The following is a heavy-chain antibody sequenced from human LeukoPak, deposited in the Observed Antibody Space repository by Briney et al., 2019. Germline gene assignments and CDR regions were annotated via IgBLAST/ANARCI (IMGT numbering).Heavy chain of an antibody. CDR2: ISYDGCNK. CDR1: GFTFSSYG. J-gene: IGHJ4*02. Sequence: PGGSLRLSCAASGFTFSSYGMHWVRQAPGKGLEWVAVISYDGCNKYYADSVKGRFTISRDNSKNTLYLQMNSLRAEDTAVYYCARDKAAAGVSSFDYWGQGTLVTVSS. D-gene: IGHD6-13*01. V-gene: IGHV3-30-3*01. CDR3: ARDKAAAGVSSFDY.